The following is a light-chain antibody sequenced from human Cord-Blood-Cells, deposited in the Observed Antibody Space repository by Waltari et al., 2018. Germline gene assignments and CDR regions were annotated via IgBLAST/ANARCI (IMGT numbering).Light chain of an antibody. CDR1: QSISSY. Sequence: DIQMTQSPSSLSASVGDRVTITCRASQSISSYLNWYQQKPGKAPKLLIYAASSLQSGVPSRFSGSGSVTDFTLTISSLQPEDFATYYCQQSYSTPPTFGQGTKQEIK. CDR3: QQSYSTPPT. J-gene: IGKJ2*01. V-gene: IGKV1-39*01. CDR2: AAS.